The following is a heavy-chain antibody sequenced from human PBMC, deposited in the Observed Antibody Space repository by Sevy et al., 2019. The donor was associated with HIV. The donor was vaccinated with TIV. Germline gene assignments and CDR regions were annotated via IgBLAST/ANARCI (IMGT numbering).Heavy chain of an antibody. J-gene: IGHJ4*02. CDR3: AGENAWGRGYS. CDR1: GGSITSLY. Sequence: SETLSLTCTVSGGSITSLYWNWIRQPPGKGLEWIANIYYNGHINYNPSLKRRVTLSLDTSKNQFSLRLSSVTDADTAMYYCAGENAWGRGYSWGQGTLVTVSS. D-gene: IGHD1-26*01. V-gene: IGHV4-59*11. CDR2: IYYNGHI.